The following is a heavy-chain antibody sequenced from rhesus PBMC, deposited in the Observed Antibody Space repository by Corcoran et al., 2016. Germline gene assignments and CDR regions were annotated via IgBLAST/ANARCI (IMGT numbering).Heavy chain of an antibody. CDR3: ARVRYYFDY. CDR1: GFSISTTGTG. V-gene: IGHV2-95*01. Sequence: QVTLKESGPALVKPTQTLTLTCTFSGFSISTTGTGVGWIRQPPGKALEWLASIYWNDIKYYSTSLKSRLTISKDTSKNQVVLTMTNMDPVDTATYYCARVRYYFDYWGQGVLVTVSS. CDR2: IYWNDIK. J-gene: IGHJ4*01.